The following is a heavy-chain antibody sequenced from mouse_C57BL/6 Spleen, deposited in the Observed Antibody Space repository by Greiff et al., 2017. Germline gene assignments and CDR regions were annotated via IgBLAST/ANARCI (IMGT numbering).Heavy chain of an antibody. Sequence: EVQLQQSGPELVKPGDSVKISCKASGYSFTGYFMNWVMQSHGKSLEWIGRINPYNGDTFYNQKFKGKATLTVDKSSSTAHMELRSLTSEDSAVYYCARAGDYYGSSPSFDYWGQGTTLTVSS. V-gene: IGHV1-20*01. CDR1: GYSFTGYF. J-gene: IGHJ2*01. D-gene: IGHD1-1*01. CDR3: ARAGDYYGSSPSFDY. CDR2: INPYNGDT.